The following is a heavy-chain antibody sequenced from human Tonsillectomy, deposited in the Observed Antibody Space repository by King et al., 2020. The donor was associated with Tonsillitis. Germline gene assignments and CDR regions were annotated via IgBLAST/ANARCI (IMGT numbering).Heavy chain of an antibody. Sequence: VQLVESGGGVVQPGGSLRLSCAASGFTFSSYGMHWVRQAPGKGLEWVAFIRYDGSNKYYADSVKGRFTISRDNSKNTLYLQMNSLRAEDTAVCYCAKTHDDGDYFVASWGQGTLVTVSS. CDR1: GFTFSSYG. J-gene: IGHJ4*02. CDR3: AKTHDDGDYFVAS. D-gene: IGHD4-17*01. V-gene: IGHV3-30*02. CDR2: IRYDGSNK.